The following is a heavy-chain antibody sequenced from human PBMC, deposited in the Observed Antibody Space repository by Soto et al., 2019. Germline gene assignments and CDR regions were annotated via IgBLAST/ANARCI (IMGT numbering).Heavy chain of an antibody. CDR2: IGGRGGNA. D-gene: IGHD2-21*02. Sequence: PGGSLRLSCAASGVSFIDYAINWVRQVPGRGLEYVAGIGGRGGNAFYADSMKGRFSISRDNSKNTVYLHMHNLRVDDSAMYYCAKARHSGDFAGPYDSWGQGTLVTVSS. CDR1: GVSFIDYA. J-gene: IGHJ5*02. CDR3: AKARHSGDFAGPYDS. V-gene: IGHV3-23*01.